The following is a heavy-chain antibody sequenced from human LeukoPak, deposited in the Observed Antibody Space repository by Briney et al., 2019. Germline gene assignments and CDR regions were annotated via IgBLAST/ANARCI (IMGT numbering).Heavy chain of an antibody. CDR3: ATRPPQITMPRGVIPHIDY. CDR2: TASGGRT. Sequence: PGGSLRLSCAASGFTVSSNYMSWVRQAPGKGLEWVSGVTASGGRTDYADSVKGRFTISRDNSENTLYLQMNSLRAEDTAVYYCATRPPQITMPRGVIPHIDYWGQGTLVTVSS. J-gene: IGHJ4*02. D-gene: IGHD3-10*01. CDR1: GFTVSSNY. V-gene: IGHV3-53*01.